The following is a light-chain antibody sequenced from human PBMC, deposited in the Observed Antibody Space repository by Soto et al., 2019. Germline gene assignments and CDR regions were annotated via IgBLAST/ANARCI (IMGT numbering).Light chain of an antibody. CDR3: QQYNNWPPVT. Sequence: EIVMTQSPATLSVSPGERATLSCRASQSVSSNLAWYQQKPGQAPRLLIYGASTRATGIPARFSGSGCGTEFTLTISSMQSEDFAVYYCQQYNNWPPVTFGQGTKLEIK. CDR1: QSVSSN. V-gene: IGKV3-15*01. CDR2: GAS. J-gene: IGKJ2*01.